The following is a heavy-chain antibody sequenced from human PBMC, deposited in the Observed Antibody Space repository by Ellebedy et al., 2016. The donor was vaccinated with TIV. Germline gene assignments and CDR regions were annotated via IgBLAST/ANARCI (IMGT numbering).Heavy chain of an antibody. CDR3: AGRPPYYYDSSGYHNWFDP. CDR1: GYTFSNYG. Sequence: ASVKVSXKASGYTFSNYGITWVRQAPGQGLEWMGWISAYNGNTNYAQKLQGRVTMTTDTSTSTAYMELSSLRSEDTAVYYCAGRPPYYYDSSGYHNWFDPWGQGTLVTVSS. D-gene: IGHD3-22*01. CDR2: ISAYNGNT. J-gene: IGHJ5*02. V-gene: IGHV1-18*01.